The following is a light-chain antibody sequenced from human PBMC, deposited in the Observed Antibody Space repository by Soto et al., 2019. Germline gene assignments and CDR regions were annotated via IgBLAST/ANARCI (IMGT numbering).Light chain of an antibody. CDR1: GGSIADNY. CDR2: EVA. CDR3: HSYDANNQV. Sequence: NFMLSQPHSVSESPGKTVVISCTRSGGSIADNYMQWFQQRPGSAPTIVIYEVAHRPSGVPDRFSGSTDRSSNSASLTISGLRVEDEADYYCHSYDANNQVFGGGTKLTVL. J-gene: IGLJ2*01. V-gene: IGLV6-57*04.